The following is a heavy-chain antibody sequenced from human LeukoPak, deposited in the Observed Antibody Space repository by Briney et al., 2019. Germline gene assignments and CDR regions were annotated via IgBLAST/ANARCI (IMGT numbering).Heavy chain of an antibody. Sequence: GGSLRLSCEASGFTFSSYWMSWVRQAPGKGLEWVSAIGGSGGSTYYADSVKGRFTISRDNSKDTLYVQMSSLRAEDTAVYYCAKGHYYGSGSLDYWGQGTLVTVSS. CDR1: GFTFSSYW. CDR3: AKGHYYGSGSLDY. D-gene: IGHD3-10*01. CDR2: IGGSGGST. J-gene: IGHJ4*02. V-gene: IGHV3-23*01.